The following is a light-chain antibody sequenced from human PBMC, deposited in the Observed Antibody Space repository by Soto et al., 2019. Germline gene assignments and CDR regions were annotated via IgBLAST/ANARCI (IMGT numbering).Light chain of an antibody. CDR1: QNVDSNY. Sequence: ETVLTQSPGTLSLSPGEGATLSCRASQNVDSNYLAWYQQKPGQAPRLLIYGASSGASGIPDRFSGSGSGTDFTLTISRLEPEDFAVYYCQQYDFSLRTFGQGTKVDIK. V-gene: IGKV3-20*01. CDR3: QQYDFSLRT. J-gene: IGKJ1*01. CDR2: GAS.